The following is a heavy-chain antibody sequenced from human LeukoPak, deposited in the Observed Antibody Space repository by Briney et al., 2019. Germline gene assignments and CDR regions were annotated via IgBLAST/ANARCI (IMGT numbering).Heavy chain of an antibody. CDR3: ARGRGVVVPAAMGWFDP. CDR2: ISAYNGNT. Sequence: GASVKVSCKASGYTFTSYGISWVRQAPGQGLEWMGWISAYNGNTNYAQKLQGRVTMTRNTSISTAYMELSSLRSEDTAVYYCARGRGVVVPAAMGWFDPWGQGTLVTVSS. D-gene: IGHD2-2*01. J-gene: IGHJ5*02. V-gene: IGHV1-18*01. CDR1: GYTFTSYG.